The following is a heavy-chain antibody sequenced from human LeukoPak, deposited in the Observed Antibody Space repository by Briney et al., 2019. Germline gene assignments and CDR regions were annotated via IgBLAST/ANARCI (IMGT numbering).Heavy chain of an antibody. CDR1: RFTVGTNY. J-gene: IGHJ1*01. V-gene: IGHV3-53*01. D-gene: IGHD1-1*01. CDR3: ARSIGTQPTEYFQH. Sequence: GGSLRLSCAASRFTVGTNYMNWVCQAPGKGLEWVSVVYSGGTTSYADSVKGRFTISRDNSKNTLYLQMNILRAEDTAMYYCARSIGTQPTEYFQHWGQGTLVTVSS. CDR2: VYSGGTT.